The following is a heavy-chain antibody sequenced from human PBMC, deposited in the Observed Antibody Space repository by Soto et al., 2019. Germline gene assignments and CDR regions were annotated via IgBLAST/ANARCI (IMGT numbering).Heavy chain of an antibody. V-gene: IGHV3-20*04. CDR1: GFTFDDYA. J-gene: IGHJ6*02. D-gene: IGHD6-19*01. CDR3: ARDWSYSSGWYNVYGMDG. CDR2: INWNGGST. Sequence: PGGPRRLSCAASGFTFDDYAISWVRQAPGKGLEWVSGINWNGGSTGYADSVKGRFTISRDNAKNSLYLQMNSLRAEDTALYYCARDWSYSSGWYNVYGMDGWGQGTTVTVSS.